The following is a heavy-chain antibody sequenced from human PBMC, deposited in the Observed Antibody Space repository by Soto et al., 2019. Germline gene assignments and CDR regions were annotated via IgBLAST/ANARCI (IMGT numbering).Heavy chain of an antibody. D-gene: IGHD3-22*01. J-gene: IGHJ4*02. CDR3: ARGARYFETSGYYPTDY. V-gene: IGHV3-11*06. Sequence: GGSLRLSCTASGFIFSDYYMSWIRQAPGKGLEWVSYISGRGSYTNYADSVKGRFTISRDDAKKSMYPQMNSLRAEDTAIYYCARGARYFETSGYYPTDYWGQGTLV. CDR1: GFIFSDYY. CDR2: ISGRGSYT.